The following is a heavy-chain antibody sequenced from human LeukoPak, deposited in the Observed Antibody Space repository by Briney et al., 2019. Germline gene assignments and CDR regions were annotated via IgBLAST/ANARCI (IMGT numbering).Heavy chain of an antibody. CDR2: VYSTGTT. Sequence: SETLSLTCTVSGGSISGYYWSWIRQAAGKGLEWIGRVYSTGTTNYNPSLVSRATLSIDTSKNQFSLKVRSVTAADTVVYFCARGSYGGDTGYYFDYWGQGTLVTVSS. D-gene: IGHD4-23*01. CDR1: GGSISGYY. V-gene: IGHV4-4*07. CDR3: ARGSYGGDTGYYFDY. J-gene: IGHJ4*02.